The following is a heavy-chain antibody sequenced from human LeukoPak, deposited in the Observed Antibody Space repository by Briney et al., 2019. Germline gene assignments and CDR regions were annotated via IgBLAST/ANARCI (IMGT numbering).Heavy chain of an antibody. CDR1: GCTFSGYY. D-gene: IGHD2-2*01. CDR2: INHSGST. Sequence: PSETLSLTGAGYGCTFSGYYWSWIRQPPGKGLEWIGEINHSGSTNYNPSLKSRVTISVDTSKNQFSLKLSSVTAADTAVYYCVRGGRIVAVPAAGSSRESDYWGQRTLVTVS. V-gene: IGHV4-34*01. CDR3: VRGGRIVAVPAAGSSRESDY. J-gene: IGHJ4*02.